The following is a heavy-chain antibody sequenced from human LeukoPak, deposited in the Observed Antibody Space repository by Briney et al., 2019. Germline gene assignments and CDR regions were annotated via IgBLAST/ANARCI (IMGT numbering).Heavy chain of an antibody. Sequence: GGSLRLSCAASGFTFDDYAMHWVRQAPGKGLEWVSTISGGGGSTYYADSVKGRFTISRDNSKNTLYLQVNSLRAEDTAVYYCAKGGKWDVTPFDYWGQGTLVTVSS. J-gene: IGHJ4*02. D-gene: IGHD1-26*01. CDR2: ISGGGGST. V-gene: IGHV3-23*01. CDR3: AKGGKWDVTPFDY. CDR1: GFTFDDYA.